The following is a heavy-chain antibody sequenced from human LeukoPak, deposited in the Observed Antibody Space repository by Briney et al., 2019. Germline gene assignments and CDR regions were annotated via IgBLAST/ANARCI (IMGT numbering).Heavy chain of an antibody. J-gene: IGHJ4*02. CDR1: GFTFSSYA. CDR3: AKPPYGNSDYYPFDS. V-gene: IGHV3-23*01. CDR2: ISGSGYST. Sequence: GGSLRLSCAASGFTFSSYALSWVRQAPGKGLEWVSAISGSGYSTYYADSVKGRFTISRDNSKNTLYLQVNSLRAEDTAVYYCAKPPYGNSDYYPFDSWGQGALVSVSS. D-gene: IGHD3-22*01.